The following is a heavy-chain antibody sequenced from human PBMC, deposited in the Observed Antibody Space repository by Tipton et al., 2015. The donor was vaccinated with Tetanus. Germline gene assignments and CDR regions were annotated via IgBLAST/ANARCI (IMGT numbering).Heavy chain of an antibody. Sequence: TLSLTCTVSGGSVRSGDYSWNWIRQPPGKGLEWIGNVYYNGNTFYHSSLESRVTISADTSKNQFSLSLRSVTAADTAVYFCARQADNWFDPWGQGTLVTVSS. D-gene: IGHD6-25*01. CDR3: ARQADNWFDP. V-gene: IGHV4-30-2*03. J-gene: IGHJ5*02. CDR1: GGSVRSGDYS. CDR2: VYYNGNT.